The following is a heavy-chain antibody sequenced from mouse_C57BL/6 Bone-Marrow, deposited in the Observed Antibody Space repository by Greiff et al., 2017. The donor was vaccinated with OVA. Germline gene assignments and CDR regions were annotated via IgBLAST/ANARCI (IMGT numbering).Heavy chain of an antibody. CDR3: EGGGTYPFAY. CDR2: ISYNGSN. CDR1: GYSITSGYY. J-gene: IGHJ3*01. D-gene: IGHD5-1*01. V-gene: IGHV3-6*01. Sequence: EVQLQESGPGLVKPSQSLSLTCSVTGYSITSGYYWNWIRQFPGNKLEWMGYISYNGSNNYNPALKNRSSVTRDTSANQFFLKLNSVTTENTARYCGEGGGTYPFAYWGQGTLVTVSA.